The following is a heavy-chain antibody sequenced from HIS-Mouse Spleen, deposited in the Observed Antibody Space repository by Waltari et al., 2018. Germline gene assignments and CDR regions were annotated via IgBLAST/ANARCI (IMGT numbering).Heavy chain of an antibody. J-gene: IGHJ4*02. D-gene: IGHD4-4*01. CDR3: ARGHDYSNYFDY. Sequence: QVQLVQSGAEVKKPGASVKVSCKASGYTFTSYDITRVRQATGQGLEWMGWMNPNSGNTGYAQKFQGRVTMTRNTSISTAYMELSSLRSEDTAVYYCARGHDYSNYFDYWGQGTLVTVSS. CDR2: MNPNSGNT. CDR1: GYTFTSYD. V-gene: IGHV1-8*01.